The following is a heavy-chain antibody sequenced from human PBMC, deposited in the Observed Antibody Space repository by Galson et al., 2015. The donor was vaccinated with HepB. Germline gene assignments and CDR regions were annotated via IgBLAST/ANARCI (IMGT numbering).Heavy chain of an antibody. V-gene: IGHV2-5*02. D-gene: IGHD3-22*01. CDR3: AHTVRPYYYDSDNWFDP. Sequence: PALVKPTQTLTLTCTFSGLSLSTSGVGVGWIRQPPGKALEWLALIYWDDDKRYSPSLKSRLTITKDTSKNQVVLTMTNMDPVDTATYYCAHTVRPYYYDSDNWFDPWGQGTLVTVSS. J-gene: IGHJ5*02. CDR2: IYWDDDK. CDR1: GLSLSTSGVG.